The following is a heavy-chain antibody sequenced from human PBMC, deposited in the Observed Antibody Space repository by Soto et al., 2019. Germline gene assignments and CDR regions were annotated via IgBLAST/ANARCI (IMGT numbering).Heavy chain of an antibody. Sequence: EVQLVESGGGLVQPGGSQRLSCAASGFTFSSYWMHWVRQAPGKGLVWVSRINSDGSSTSYAESVKGRFTISRDNANNTLELKMNSLRAEDTAVYYCARDQGYCSGGSCYVAGYWGQGTLVTVSS. V-gene: IGHV3-74*01. J-gene: IGHJ4*02. CDR3: ARDQGYCSGGSCYVAGY. D-gene: IGHD2-15*01. CDR2: INSDGSST. CDR1: GFTFSSYW.